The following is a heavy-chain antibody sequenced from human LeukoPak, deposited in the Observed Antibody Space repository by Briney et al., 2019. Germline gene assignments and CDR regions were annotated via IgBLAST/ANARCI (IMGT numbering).Heavy chain of an antibody. CDR1: GFTLSNYW. Sequence: QPGGSLRLSCAASGFTLSNYWMHWVRQAPGKGLVWVSRINSDGSSTSYADSVKGRFTISRDNAKNTLYLQMNSLRAEDTAVYYCARDPGNSKYGIDVFDIWGQGAMVIVSS. V-gene: IGHV3-74*01. CDR2: INSDGSST. J-gene: IGHJ3*02. CDR3: ARDPGNSKYGIDVFDI. D-gene: IGHD1-14*01.